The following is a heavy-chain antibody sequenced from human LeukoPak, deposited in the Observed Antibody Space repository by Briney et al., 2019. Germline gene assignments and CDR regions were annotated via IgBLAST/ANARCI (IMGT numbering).Heavy chain of an antibody. CDR3: ARDLGYYGSGSPLFDY. CDR2: IYSGGST. D-gene: IGHD3-10*01. V-gene: IGHV3-53*01. CDR1: GFTVSNNY. Sequence: GGSLRLSCAASGFTVSNNYMSWVRQAPGKGLEWVSVIYSGGSTYYADSVKGRFTISRDNSKNTLYLQMSSLRAEDTAVYYCARDLGYYGSGSPLFDYWGQGTLVTVSS. J-gene: IGHJ4*02.